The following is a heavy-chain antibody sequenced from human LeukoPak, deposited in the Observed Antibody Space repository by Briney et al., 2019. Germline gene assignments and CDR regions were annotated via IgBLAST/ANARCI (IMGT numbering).Heavy chain of an antibody. CDR1: SASISGTYYF. CDR2: IYNSGTT. V-gene: IGHV4-39*01. D-gene: IGHD1-7*01. Sequence: SPSETLSLTCTVTSASISGTYYFWGWIRQSPGKGLEWIGSIYNSGTTYYNPSLKSRVTISVDTSKNQFSLKLSSVTAADTAVYYCARRDNWNYGYFDYWGQGTLVTVSS. CDR3: ARRDNWNYGYFDY. J-gene: IGHJ4*02.